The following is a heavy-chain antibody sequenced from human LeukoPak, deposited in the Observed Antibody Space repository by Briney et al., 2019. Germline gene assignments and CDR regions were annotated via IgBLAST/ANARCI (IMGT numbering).Heavy chain of an antibody. D-gene: IGHD3-16*02. Sequence: ASVKVYCKASGYTFINYGINWVRQAPGQGLDWLRRISGYNGNTNYTQKLQGRVTMTTDTSTSTAYMELRSLRSDDTAIYYCARDLASGFGGLISNLFDYWGQGTLVTVSS. CDR1: GYTFINYG. CDR2: ISGYNGNT. J-gene: IGHJ4*02. CDR3: ARDLASGFGGLISNLFDY. V-gene: IGHV1-18*01.